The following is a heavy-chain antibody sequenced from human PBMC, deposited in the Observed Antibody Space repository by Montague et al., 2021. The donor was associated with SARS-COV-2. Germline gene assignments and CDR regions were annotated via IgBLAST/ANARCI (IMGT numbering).Heavy chain of an antibody. D-gene: IGHD3-3*01. CDR2: IYYSGST. J-gene: IGHJ6*02. CDR3: ARDPWRITIFGVVTRYGMDV. CDR1: GGSVSSGSYY. V-gene: IGHV4-61*01. Sequence: SETLSLTCIVPGGSVSSGSYYWSWIRQPPGKGLEWIGYIYYSGSTYYNPSLKSRVTISVDTSKNQFSLKLSSVTAADTAVYYCARDPWRITIFGVVTRYGMDVWGQGTTVTVSS.